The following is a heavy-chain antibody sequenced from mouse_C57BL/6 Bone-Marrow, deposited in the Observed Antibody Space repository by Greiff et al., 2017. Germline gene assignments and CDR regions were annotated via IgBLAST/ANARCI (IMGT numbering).Heavy chain of an antibody. CDR2: IYPGSGST. CDR3: ARGITTGSWFAY. D-gene: IGHD2-4*01. Sequence: QVQLQQPGAELVKPGASVKMSCKASGYTFTSYWITWVKQRPGQGLEWIGEIYPGSGSTNYNEKFKSKATLTVDTSSRTAYMQLISLTSEDSAVYYSARGITTGSWFAYWGQGTLVTVSA. CDR1: GYTFTSYW. J-gene: IGHJ3*01. V-gene: IGHV1-55*01.